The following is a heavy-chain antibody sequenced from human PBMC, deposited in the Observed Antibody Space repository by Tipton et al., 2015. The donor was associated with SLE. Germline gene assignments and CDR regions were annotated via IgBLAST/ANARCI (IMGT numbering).Heavy chain of an antibody. V-gene: IGHV4-4*07. D-gene: IGHD4-17*01. CDR2: ICNTGTT. J-gene: IGHJ5*02. Sequence: TLSLTCTVSGGSITTYAWTWFRTPAGKGLEWIGHICNTGTTNYNPSLKSRVTISVDTSKNQVSLKLSSVTAADTSVYFCARRGPRTTVTPGFDPWGQGTLVTVSS. CDR3: ARRGPRTTVTPGFDP. CDR1: GGSITTYA.